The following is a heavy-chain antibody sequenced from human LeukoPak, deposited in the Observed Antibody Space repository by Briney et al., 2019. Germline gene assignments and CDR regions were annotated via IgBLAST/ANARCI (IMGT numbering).Heavy chain of an antibody. CDR1: GFTFSGYG. CDR3: ARGYSSSWYPFDY. J-gene: IGHJ4*02. Sequence: GKSLRLSCATSGFTFSGYGMHWVRQAPGKGLEWVTVIWSDGSNKYYADSVKGRFTISRDNSKNTLYLQMNSLRAEDTAVYYCARGYSSSWYPFDYWGQGTLVTVSS. V-gene: IGHV3-33*01. D-gene: IGHD6-13*01. CDR2: IWSDGSNK.